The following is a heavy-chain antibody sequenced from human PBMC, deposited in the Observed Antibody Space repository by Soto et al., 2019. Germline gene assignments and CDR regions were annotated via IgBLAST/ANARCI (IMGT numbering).Heavy chain of an antibody. Sequence: VQLVQSGAEVKKPGSSVKVSCKASGGTFSSYAISWVRQAPGQGLEWMGGIIPIFGTANYAQKFQGRVTITADESTSTAYMELSSLRSEDTAVYYCARNSKGAKIAAHVYYYYGMDVWGQGTTVTVSS. J-gene: IGHJ6*02. CDR1: GGTFSSYA. D-gene: IGHD6-25*01. CDR2: IIPIFGTA. V-gene: IGHV1-69*01. CDR3: ARNSKGAKIAAHVYYYYGMDV.